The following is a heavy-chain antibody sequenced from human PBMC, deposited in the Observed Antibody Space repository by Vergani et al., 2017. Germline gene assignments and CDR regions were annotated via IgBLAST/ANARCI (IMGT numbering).Heavy chain of an antibody. CDR2: IYYSGST. D-gene: IGHD2-2*01. V-gene: IGHV4-31*03. CDR3: ERAPVVPAAISYYMDV. CDR1: GGSISSGGYY. J-gene: IGHJ6*03. Sequence: QVQLQESGPGLVKPSQTLSLTCTVSGGSISSGGYYWSWIRQHPGKGLEWIGYIYYSGSTYYNPSLKSRVTISVDTSKNQFSLKLSSVTAADTAVYYCERAPVVPAAISYYMDVWGKGTTVTVSS.